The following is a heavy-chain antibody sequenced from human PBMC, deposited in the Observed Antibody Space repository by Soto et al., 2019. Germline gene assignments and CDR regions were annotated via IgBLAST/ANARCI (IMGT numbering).Heavy chain of an antibody. V-gene: IGHV5-10-1*01. CDR1: GYIFSNSW. J-gene: IGHJ4*02. Sequence: GESLKISCKGSGYIFSNSWISWVRQMPGKGLEWMGRIDPTDSYTNYSPSFQGRVSISADKSISTAYLEWSSLEASDSAMYYCARHIGAYYDNNGYPYFDYWGQGTRVTVSS. CDR3: ARHIGAYYDNNGYPYFDY. D-gene: IGHD3-22*01. CDR2: IDPTDSYT.